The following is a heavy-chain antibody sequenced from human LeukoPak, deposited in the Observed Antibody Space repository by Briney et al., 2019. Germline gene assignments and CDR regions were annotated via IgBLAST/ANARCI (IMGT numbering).Heavy chain of an antibody. CDR3: ARSVLNDLWNDY. D-gene: IGHD3/OR15-3a*01. V-gene: IGHV5-51*01. J-gene: IGHJ4*02. Sequence: GESLRISCKGSGYIFTSYWISWVRQMPGKGLEWMGIIYPDDSHVTYSPSSQGQVTISADQSISTAYLQWSSLKASDTAMYYCARSVLNDLWNDYWGQGTLVTVSS. CDR1: GYIFTSYW. CDR2: IYPDDSHV.